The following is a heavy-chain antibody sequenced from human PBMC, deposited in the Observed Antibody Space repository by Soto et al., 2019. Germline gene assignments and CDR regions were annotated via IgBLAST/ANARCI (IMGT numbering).Heavy chain of an antibody. V-gene: IGHV3-30*03. CDR1: GFPFTSYG. J-gene: IGHJ4*02. CDR3: VWGQYYGDY. CDR2: ISYDGSDK. Sequence: QVQLVECGGGVVQPGRSLRRSCAASGFPFTSYGTHWVRGGPAKGLEWVAIISYDGSDKYYADSVKGRFTISRDNSKNTLYLQINSLRPEDTALYYCVWGQYYGDYQGQGTTVIVSS. D-gene: IGHD7-27*01.